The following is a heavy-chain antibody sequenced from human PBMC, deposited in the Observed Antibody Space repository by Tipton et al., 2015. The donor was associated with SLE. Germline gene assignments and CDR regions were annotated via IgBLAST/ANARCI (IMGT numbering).Heavy chain of an antibody. J-gene: IGHJ3*02. D-gene: IGHD3-3*01. V-gene: IGHV1-18*04. CDR3: ARGAITIFGVVIPRDDAFDI. Sequence: QLVQSGAEVKKPGASVKVSCEASGYTFTSYGISWVRQAPGQGLEWMGWINTYNGNTNYAQKLQGRVTMTTDTSTSTAYMELRSLRSDDTAVYYCARGAITIFGVVIPRDDAFDIWGQGTMVTVSS. CDR2: INTYNGNT. CDR1: GYTFTSYG.